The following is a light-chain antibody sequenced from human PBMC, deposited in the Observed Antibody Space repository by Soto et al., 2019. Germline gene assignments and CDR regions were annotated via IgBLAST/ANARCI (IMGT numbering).Light chain of an antibody. CDR2: DVS. V-gene: IGKV1-5*01. CDR3: QQYNSYSPQT. CDR1: QSISSW. J-gene: IGKJ1*01. Sequence: DIQMTQSPSTLSASVGDRVTITCRASQSISSWLAWYQQKPGKAPKLLIYDVSSLESGVPSRFSGSGSGTEFTLTISILQPDDFATYYCQQYNSYSPQTFGQGTKVDIK.